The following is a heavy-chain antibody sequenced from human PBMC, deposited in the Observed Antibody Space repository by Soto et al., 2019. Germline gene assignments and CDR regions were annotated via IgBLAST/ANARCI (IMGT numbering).Heavy chain of an antibody. D-gene: IGHD3-10*01. CDR3: AHTNYYGSWYFDS. CDR2: IYWDDDK. CDR1: GFSLSARGEG. Sequence: SGPTLVNPTETLTLTCTFSGFSLSARGEGVGWIRQPPGKALEWLAIIYWDDDKRYSPSLRTTFTITKDTSKNQVVLTLTDMDPVDTATYFCAHTNYYGSWYFDSWGQGILVTVSS. J-gene: IGHJ4*02. V-gene: IGHV2-5*02.